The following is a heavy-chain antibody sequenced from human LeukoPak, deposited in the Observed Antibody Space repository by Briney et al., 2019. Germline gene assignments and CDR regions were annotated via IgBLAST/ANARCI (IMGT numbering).Heavy chain of an antibody. CDR1: GFTFSSYA. CDR3: AKDLTVTTRGDALDI. CDR2: LSGSGDNT. Sequence: GGSLRLSCAASGFTFSSYAMSWVRQAPGKGLEWVSSLSGSGDNTYYADSVKGLFTISRDNSKNTLYLQMNSLRVEDTAVYYCAKDLTVTTRGDALDIWGQGTMVTVSS. J-gene: IGHJ3*02. D-gene: IGHD4-17*01. V-gene: IGHV3-23*01.